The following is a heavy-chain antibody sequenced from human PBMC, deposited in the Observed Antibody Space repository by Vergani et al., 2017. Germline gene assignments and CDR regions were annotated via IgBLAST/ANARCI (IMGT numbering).Heavy chain of an antibody. CDR1: GIRFRNAR. V-gene: IGHV3-15*01. Sequence: EVPLVESGGGIVKPGGSLSLPRVASGIRFRNARMNWGRRTPRKGLEWVGRIKSTFDRGTTEYAAAVKGRFTISRDDSKNTLFLQMNGLKTEDIGVYYCTTDPRYCGDGSCYWLRDHHYYGMDVWGQGTTGTVSS. CDR2: IKSTFDRGTT. J-gene: IGHJ6*02. D-gene: IGHD2-21*01. CDR3: TTDPRYCGDGSCYWLRDHHYYGMDV.